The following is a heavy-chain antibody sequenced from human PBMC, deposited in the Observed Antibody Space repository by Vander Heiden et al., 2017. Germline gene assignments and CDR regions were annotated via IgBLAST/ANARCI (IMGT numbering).Heavy chain of an antibody. CDR3: ARDLWDAGDY. D-gene: IGHD3-16*01. CDR1: GFTVRSNY. V-gene: IGHV3-53*01. Sequence: EVQLVASGGGLIQPGGSLRLSCAASGFTVRSNYMGGVRQAPGKGLEWVSVIYSGGSTYYADSVKGRFTISRDNSKNTLYLQMNSLRVEDTAVYYCARDLWDAGDYWGQGTLVTVSS. J-gene: IGHJ4*02. CDR2: IYSGGST.